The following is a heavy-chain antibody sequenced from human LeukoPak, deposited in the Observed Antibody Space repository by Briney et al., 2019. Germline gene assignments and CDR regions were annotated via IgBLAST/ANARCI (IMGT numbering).Heavy chain of an antibody. J-gene: IGHJ4*02. CDR2: TSGDGITT. D-gene: IGHD5/OR15-5a*01. CDR1: GFTFSSYW. Sequence: GGSLRLSCAASGFTFSSYWMHWVRQAPGKGLEWVSLTSGDGITTYFADSVKGRFTISRDNSKSSLFLQMNSLRTEDTALYYCARDHVYGGADYWGQGTLVTVSS. CDR3: ARDHVYGGADY. V-gene: IGHV3-43*02.